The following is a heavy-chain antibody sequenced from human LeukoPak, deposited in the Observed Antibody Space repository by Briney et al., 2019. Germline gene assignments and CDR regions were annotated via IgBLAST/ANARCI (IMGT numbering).Heavy chain of an antibody. CDR2: ITGSGGST. J-gene: IGHJ4*02. Sequence: PGGSLRLSCAASGFTFSSHAMGWVRQAPGKGLEWVSSITGSGGSTYYGDSVKGRFTIARDNSKNTLYLQMNSLRAEDTAVYYCAKDPKTFRIAVAGTSHWGQGTLVTVSS. D-gene: IGHD6-19*01. CDR3: AKDPKTFRIAVAGTSH. CDR1: GFTFSSHA. V-gene: IGHV3-23*01.